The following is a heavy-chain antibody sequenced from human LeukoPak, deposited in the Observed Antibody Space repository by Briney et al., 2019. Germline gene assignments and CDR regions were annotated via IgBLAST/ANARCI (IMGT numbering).Heavy chain of an antibody. Sequence: GGSLRLSCAASGFTFSSYWMSWVRQAPGRGLEWVANIKQDGSEKYYVDSVKGRFTISRDNSKNTLYLQMNSLRAEDTAVYYCAKALPKAGALDAWGQGTLVTVSS. CDR3: AKALPKAGALDA. V-gene: IGHV3-7*03. CDR2: IKQDGSEK. CDR1: GFTFSSYW. D-gene: IGHD1-26*01. J-gene: IGHJ5*02.